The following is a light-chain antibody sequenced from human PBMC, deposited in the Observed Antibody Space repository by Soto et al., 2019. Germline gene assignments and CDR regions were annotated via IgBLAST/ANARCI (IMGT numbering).Light chain of an antibody. Sequence: QTVVTQPPSASGSPGQSVTISCTGTSSDVGGYDSVSWYQQHPGKAPKLIIYEVFKRPSGVPDRFSGSKSGNTASLTVSGLQAEDEADYYCSSYAGSKIYVFGTGTKLTVL. CDR1: SSDVGGYDS. J-gene: IGLJ1*01. CDR3: SSYAGSKIYV. CDR2: EVF. V-gene: IGLV2-8*01.